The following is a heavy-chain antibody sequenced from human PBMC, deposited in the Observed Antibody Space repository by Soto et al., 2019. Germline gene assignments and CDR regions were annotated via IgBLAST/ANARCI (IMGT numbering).Heavy chain of an antibody. V-gene: IGHV3-23*01. CDR3: AKVKTPHVVRGVIIVGDAFDI. CDR2: ISGSGGST. Sequence: GGSLRLSCAASGFTFSSYAMSWVRQAPGKGLEWVSAISGSGGSTYYADSVKGRFTISRDNSKNTLYLQMNSLRAEDTAVYYCAKVKTPHVVRGVIIVGDAFDIWGQGTMVTVSS. CDR1: GFTFSSYA. D-gene: IGHD3-10*01. J-gene: IGHJ3*02.